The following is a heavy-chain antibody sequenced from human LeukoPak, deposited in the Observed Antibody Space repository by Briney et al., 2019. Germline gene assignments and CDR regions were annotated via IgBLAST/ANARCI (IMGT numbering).Heavy chain of an antibody. Sequence: GESLKISCKGSGYGFPNYWIGWVRQMPGKGLEWPGILYPGDSDTRYSPSFQGQVTISADKSISTAYLQWSSLKASDTAMYYCASRLRERFDSWGQGTLVTVSS. V-gene: IGHV5-51*01. D-gene: IGHD5-12*01. CDR1: GYGFPNYW. J-gene: IGHJ4*02. CDR2: LYPGDSDT. CDR3: ASRLRERFDS.